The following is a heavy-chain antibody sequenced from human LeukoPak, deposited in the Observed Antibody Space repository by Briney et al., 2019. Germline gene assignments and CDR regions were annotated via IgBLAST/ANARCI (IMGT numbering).Heavy chain of an antibody. CDR2: ISSSSSYI. D-gene: IGHD3-22*01. CDR1: GFTFSSYS. Sequence: PGGSLRLSCAASGFTFSSYSMNWVRQAPGKGLEWVSSISSSSSYIYYADSVKGRFTISRDNAKNSLYLQMNSLRAEDTAVYYCARVRVFHYYDSSGYLDYWGQGTLVTVSS. V-gene: IGHV3-21*01. CDR3: ARVRVFHYYDSSGYLDY. J-gene: IGHJ4*02.